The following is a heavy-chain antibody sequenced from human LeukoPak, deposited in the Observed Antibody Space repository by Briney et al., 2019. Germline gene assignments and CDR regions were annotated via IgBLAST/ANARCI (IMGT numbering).Heavy chain of an antibody. CDR2: IYTGDNT. Sequence: GGSLRLSCAASGFTVSSNYMSWVRQAPGKGLEWVSIIYTGDNTYYADSVKGRFTISRDNSKNTLCLQMNSLRAEDTAVYYCARHLRVAGAYYMDVWAKGPRSPSP. D-gene: IGHD6-19*01. V-gene: IGHV3-66*02. CDR3: ARHLRVAGAYYMDV. CDR1: GFTVSSNY. J-gene: IGHJ6*03.